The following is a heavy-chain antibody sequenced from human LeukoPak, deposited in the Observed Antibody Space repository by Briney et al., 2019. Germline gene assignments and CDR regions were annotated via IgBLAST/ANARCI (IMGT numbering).Heavy chain of an antibody. CDR2: THYSGTT. CDR3: ARDKGRYYDSPSYH. CDR1: GGSISTYY. Sequence: PSETLSLTCTVSGGSISTYYWTWIRQPPGKGLEYIGYTHYSGTTNYNPSLKSRVTISVDTPKNQFSLKLNSVTAADTAVYYCARDKGRYYDSPSYHWGQGTLVTVSS. J-gene: IGHJ5*02. V-gene: IGHV4-59*01. D-gene: IGHD3-22*01.